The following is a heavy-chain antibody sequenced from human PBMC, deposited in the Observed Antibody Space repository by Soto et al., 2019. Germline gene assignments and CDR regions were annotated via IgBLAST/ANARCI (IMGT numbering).Heavy chain of an antibody. CDR1: GFTFGDFA. V-gene: IGHV3-49*03. J-gene: IGHJ4*02. D-gene: IGHD5-18*01. CDR3: SRGGSYGYDY. Sequence: EVQLVESGGGLVEPGRSLRLSCTTSGFTFGDFAMTWFRQAPGKGLEWVGFIRSKTYGGTTKYAASVEGRFTISRDDSKRIAYLQMNSLKTEDTAVYYCSRGGSYGYDYWGQGTLVIVSS. CDR2: IRSKTYGGTT.